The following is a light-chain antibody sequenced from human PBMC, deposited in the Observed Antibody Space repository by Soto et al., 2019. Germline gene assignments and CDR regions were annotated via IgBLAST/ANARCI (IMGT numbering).Light chain of an antibody. V-gene: IGKV2-30*01. CDR1: QRVVYGDGNTY. CDR3: MDGMFWSPT. CDR2: KVS. J-gene: IGKJ2*01. Sequence: EVVLNQSPLSLPVNLGQPASISCRSTQRVVYGDGNTYLSWFLLRPGQSPRRLRYKVSQRDPWFPGRVSGSGSCTDFTLKISRVEDADVGGYDCMDGMFWSPTFGQGTRLAIK.